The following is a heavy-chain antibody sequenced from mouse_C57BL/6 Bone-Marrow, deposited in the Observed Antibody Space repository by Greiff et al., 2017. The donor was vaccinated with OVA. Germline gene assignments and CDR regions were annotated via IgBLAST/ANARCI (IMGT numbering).Heavy chain of an antibody. D-gene: IGHD1-1*01. Sequence: QVQLQQSGAELVKPGASVKISCTASGYAFSSYWMNWVKQRPGKGLEWMGQIYPGDGDTNYNGKFKGKATLTADKSSSTAYMQLSSLTSEDSAVYFCALIYYYGSRGRHWGQGTTLTVSS. CDR3: ALIYYYGSRGRH. J-gene: IGHJ2*01. V-gene: IGHV1-80*01. CDR2: IYPGDGDT. CDR1: GYAFSSYW.